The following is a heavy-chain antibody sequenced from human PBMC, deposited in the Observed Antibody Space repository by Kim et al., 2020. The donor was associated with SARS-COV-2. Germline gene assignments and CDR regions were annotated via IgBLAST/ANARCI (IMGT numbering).Heavy chain of an antibody. D-gene: IGHD6-13*01. Sequence: YEQEFQGRVTIPADESTSTAYMELSSLRAEDTAVYYCARDLESGSSSWSIWGQGTMVTVSS. J-gene: IGHJ3*02. CDR3: ARDLESGSSSWSI. V-gene: IGHV1-69*01.